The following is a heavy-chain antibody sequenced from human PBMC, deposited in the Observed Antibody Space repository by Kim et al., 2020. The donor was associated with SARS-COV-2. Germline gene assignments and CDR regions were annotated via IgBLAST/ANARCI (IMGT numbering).Heavy chain of an antibody. V-gene: IGHV1-3*01. CDR2: INAGNGNT. CDR3: ARDPVLAAAGDWYFDL. CDR1: GYTFTSYA. Sequence: ASVKVSCKASGYTFTSYAMHWVRQAPGQRLEWMGWINAGNGNTKYSQKFQGRVTITRDTSASTAYMELSSLRSEDTAVYYCARDPVLAAAGDWYFDLWGRGTLVTVSS. J-gene: IGHJ2*01. D-gene: IGHD6-13*01.